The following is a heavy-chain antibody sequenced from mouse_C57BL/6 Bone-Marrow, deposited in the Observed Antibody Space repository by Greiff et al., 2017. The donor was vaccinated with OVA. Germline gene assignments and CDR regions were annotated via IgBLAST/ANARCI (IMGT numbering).Heavy chain of an antibody. CDR3: ARNDYWYFDV. D-gene: IGHD2-3*01. CDR2: IHPNSGST. V-gene: IGHV1-64*01. J-gene: IGHJ1*03. CDR1: GYTFTSYW. Sequence: QVQLQQPGAELVKPGASVKLSCKASGYTFTSYWTHWVKQRPGQGLEWIGMIHPNSGSTNYNEKFKSKATLTVDKSSSTAYMQLSSLTSEDSAVYYCARNDYWYFDVWGTGTTVTVSS.